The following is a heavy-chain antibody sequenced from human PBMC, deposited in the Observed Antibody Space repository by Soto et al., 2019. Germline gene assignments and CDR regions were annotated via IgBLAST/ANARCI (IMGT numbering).Heavy chain of an antibody. D-gene: IGHD3-10*01. CDR1: GVSFNNNG. J-gene: IGHJ6*02. Sequence: QVQLVQSGAEVKKPGSSVKVSCKTSGVSFNNNGIGWVRQAPGHGLEWMGGVSPPFRTSNYARKFQGRISITGAASTGPVNMELSSLSSEDTAKYSGARVLYYGSGSYSPYGMDVWGQGTTVTVSS. V-gene: IGHV1-69*01. CDR2: VSPPFRTS. CDR3: ARVLYYGSGSYSPYGMDV.